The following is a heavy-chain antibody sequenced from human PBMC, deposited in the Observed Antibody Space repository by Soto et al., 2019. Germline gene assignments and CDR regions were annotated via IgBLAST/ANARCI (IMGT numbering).Heavy chain of an antibody. CDR1: GFTFSSYA. CDR3: ASQLRD. CDR2: ISYDGSNK. Sequence: QVQLVESGGGVVQPGRSLRLSCAASGFTFSSYAMHWVRQAPGKGLEWVAVISYDGSNKYYADSVKGRFTISRDNSKNTLYLQMNSLGAEDTAVYYCASQLRDWGQGTLVTVSS. V-gene: IGHV3-30-3*01. J-gene: IGHJ4*02. D-gene: IGHD4-17*01.